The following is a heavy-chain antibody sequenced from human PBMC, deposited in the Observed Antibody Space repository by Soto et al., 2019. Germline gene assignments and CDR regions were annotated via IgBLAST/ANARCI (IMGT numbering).Heavy chain of an antibody. CDR2: IIPIFGTA. Sequence: QVQLVQSGAEVKKPGSSVKVSCKASGGTFSSYAISWVRQAPGQGLEWMGGIIPIFGTANYAQKFQGRVTITADESTSTAYMELSSLRSEDTAVYYCASGSDYVWGSYRYSRAWYFDLWGRGPLVTVSS. J-gene: IGHJ2*01. CDR3: ASGSDYVWGSYRYSRAWYFDL. V-gene: IGHV1-69*01. CDR1: GGTFSSYA. D-gene: IGHD3-16*02.